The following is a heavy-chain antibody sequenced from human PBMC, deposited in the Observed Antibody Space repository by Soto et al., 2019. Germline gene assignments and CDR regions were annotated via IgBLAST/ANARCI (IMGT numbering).Heavy chain of an antibody. Sequence: SETLFLTCTVSGGSISSGGYYWSWIRQHPGKGLEWIGYIYYSGSTYYNPSLKSRVTISVDTSKNQFSLKLSSVTAADTAVYYCASRGSGSGGMDVWGQGTTVTVSS. J-gene: IGHJ6*02. V-gene: IGHV4-31*03. CDR3: ASRGSGSGGMDV. D-gene: IGHD6-25*01. CDR1: GGSISSGGYY. CDR2: IYYSGST.